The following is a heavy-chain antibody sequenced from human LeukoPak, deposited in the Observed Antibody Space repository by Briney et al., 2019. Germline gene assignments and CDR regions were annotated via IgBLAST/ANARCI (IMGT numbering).Heavy chain of an antibody. V-gene: IGHV5-51*01. Sequence: GESLKISCKGSGYSFTICWIGWVRQMPGKGLEWMGIIYPGDSDTRYSPSFQGQVTISADKSISTAYLQWSSLKASDTAMYYCAIFDFLFGEIDNWFDPWGQGTQVTVSS. CDR3: AIFDFLFGEIDNWFDP. CDR2: IYPGDSDT. J-gene: IGHJ5*02. CDR1: GYSFTICW. D-gene: IGHD3-16*01.